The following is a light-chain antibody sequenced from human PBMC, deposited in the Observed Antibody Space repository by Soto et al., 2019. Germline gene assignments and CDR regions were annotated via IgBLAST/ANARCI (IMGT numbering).Light chain of an antibody. CDR3: QEGYINPWT. CDR1: QSVNTY. J-gene: IGKJ1*01. Sequence: IQMTQRPSSLCASVGDRVTITCRASQSVNTYLHWYQQKAGQAPKLLIYAASNLQSGVPSRFSGRGSGTDFTLTVYSLQPEDFATYYCQEGYINPWTFGQGTKVDIK. V-gene: IGKV1-39*01. CDR2: AAS.